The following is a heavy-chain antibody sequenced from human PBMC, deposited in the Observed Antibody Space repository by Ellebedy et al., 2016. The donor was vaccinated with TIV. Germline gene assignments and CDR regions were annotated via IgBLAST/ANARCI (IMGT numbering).Heavy chain of an antibody. CDR3: ARDRSYSPTY. J-gene: IGHJ4*02. D-gene: IGHD1-26*01. Sequence: GESLKISCAASGFIFGNYAMNWARQTPGKGLEWVAFISYDGNNKYYADSVKGRFTLSRDNAKNTLYLEMNSLRAEDTAVYFCARDRSYSPTYWGQGTLVTVSS. CDR2: ISYDGNNK. V-gene: IGHV3-30*04. CDR1: GFIFGNYA.